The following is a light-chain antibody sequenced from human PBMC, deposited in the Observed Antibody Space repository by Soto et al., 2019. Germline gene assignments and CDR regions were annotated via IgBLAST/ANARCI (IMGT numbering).Light chain of an antibody. CDR3: QHRSNWPWT. J-gene: IGKJ2*01. CDR2: DAS. Sequence: EIVLTQSPATLSLSPGDRATLSCRASQSVSRYLAWYQQKPGQAPRLLIYDASNRATGIPARFGGSGSGTDFTLTISSLEPEDFAVYYCQHRSNWPWTFGQGTKLEIK. CDR1: QSVSRY. V-gene: IGKV3-11*01.